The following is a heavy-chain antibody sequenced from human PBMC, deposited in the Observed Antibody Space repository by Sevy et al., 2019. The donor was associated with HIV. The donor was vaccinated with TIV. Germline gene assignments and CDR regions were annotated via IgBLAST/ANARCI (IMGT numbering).Heavy chain of an antibody. CDR2: ISYDGSNK. CDR1: AFTFSSYA. V-gene: IGHV3-30-3*01. Sequence: GGSLRLSCAASAFTFSSYAMHWVRQAPGKGLEWVAVISYDGSNKYYADSVKGRFTISRDNSKNTLYLQMNSLRAEDTAVYYCARGGLIVVVVAAPFDYWGQGTLVTVSS. D-gene: IGHD2-15*01. J-gene: IGHJ4*02. CDR3: ARGGLIVVVVAAPFDY.